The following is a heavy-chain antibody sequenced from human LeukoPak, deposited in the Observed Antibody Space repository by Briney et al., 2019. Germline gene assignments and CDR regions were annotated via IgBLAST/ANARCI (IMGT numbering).Heavy chain of an antibody. CDR3: TRHTPPITIFGVVPRLDYYYYYMDV. D-gene: IGHD3-3*01. CDR1: GFTFSGSA. J-gene: IGHJ6*03. V-gene: IGHV3-73*01. CDR2: IRSKANSYAT. Sequence: PGGSLRLSCAASGFTFSGSAMHWVRQASGKGLEWVGRIRSKANSYATAYAASVKGRFTISRDDSKNTAYLQMNSLKTEDTAVYYCTRHTPPITIFGVVPRLDYYYYYMDVWGKGTTVTVSS.